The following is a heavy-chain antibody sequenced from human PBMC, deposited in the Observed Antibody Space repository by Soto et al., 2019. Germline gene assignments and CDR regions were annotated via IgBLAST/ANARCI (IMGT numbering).Heavy chain of an antibody. V-gene: IGHV4-31*03. CDR2: IYYSGST. Sequence: SETLSLTCTVSGGSISSGGYYWSWIRQHPGKGLEWIGYIYYSGSTYYNPSLKSRVTISVDTSKNQFSLKLSSVTAADTAVYYCARALRRQYYGSGSYSYYFDYWGQGTLVTVSS. D-gene: IGHD3-10*01. CDR3: ARALRRQYYGSGSYSYYFDY. J-gene: IGHJ4*02. CDR1: GGSISSGGYY.